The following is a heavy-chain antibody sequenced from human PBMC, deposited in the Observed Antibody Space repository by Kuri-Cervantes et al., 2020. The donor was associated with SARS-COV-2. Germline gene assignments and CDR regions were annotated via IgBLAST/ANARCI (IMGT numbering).Heavy chain of an antibody. CDR3: ARARIYCSSTSCRPKAFDI. J-gene: IGHJ3*02. D-gene: IGHD2-2*01. V-gene: IGHV4-34*01. CDR1: GGSFSGYY. Sequence: GSLRLSCAVYGGSFSGYYWSWIRQPPGKGLEWVGEINHSGSTNYNPSLKSRVTISVDTSKNQFSLKLSSVTAADTAVYYCARARIYCSSTSCRPKAFDIWGQGTMVTVSS. CDR2: INHSGST.